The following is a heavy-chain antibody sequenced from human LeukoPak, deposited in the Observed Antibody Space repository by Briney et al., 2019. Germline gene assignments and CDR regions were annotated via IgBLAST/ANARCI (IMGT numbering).Heavy chain of an antibody. CDR3: ARVSAAVIPHFDY. CDR2: ISSTGTYI. Sequence: AGSLRHFCAGSGFTFSTYTMHWFRQAPGKGLDWVSSISSTGTYIDYADSVKGRLTNSRDNTQNSLSLQMNSLRAEDTAVYYCARVSAAVIPHFDYWGQGTLVAVSS. D-gene: IGHD2-21*01. V-gene: IGHV3-21*01. CDR1: GFTFSTYT. J-gene: IGHJ4*02.